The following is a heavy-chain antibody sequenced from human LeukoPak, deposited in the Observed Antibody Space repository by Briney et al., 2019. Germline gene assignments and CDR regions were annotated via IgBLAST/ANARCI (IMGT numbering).Heavy chain of an antibody. V-gene: IGHV3-7*04. J-gene: IGHJ4*02. CDR1: GFTFSSYW. CDR3: ARELGDYGGKAN. Sequence: PGGSLRLSCVGSGFTFSSYWMSWLRQAPEKGLEWVANIKQDGSEKYYVDSVKGRFTISRDNARNSLYLQMNSLRVEDTAVYHCARELGDYGGKANWGQGTLVTVSS. D-gene: IGHD4-23*01. CDR2: IKQDGSEK.